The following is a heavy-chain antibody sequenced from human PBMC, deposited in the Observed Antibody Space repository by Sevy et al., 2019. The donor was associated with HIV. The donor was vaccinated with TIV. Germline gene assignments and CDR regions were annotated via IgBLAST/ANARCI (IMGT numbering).Heavy chain of an antibody. J-gene: IGHJ4*02. Sequence: GGSLRLSCAASGFTFSSYGMHWVRQAPGKGLEWVAFIRYDGSNKYYADSVKGRFTISRDNSKNTPYLQINSLRAEDTAVYYCAKDGGAYYDILTGYYHPYYFDYWGQGTLVTVSS. V-gene: IGHV3-30*02. CDR3: AKDGGAYYDILTGYYHPYYFDY. D-gene: IGHD3-9*01. CDR1: GFTFSSYG. CDR2: IRYDGSNK.